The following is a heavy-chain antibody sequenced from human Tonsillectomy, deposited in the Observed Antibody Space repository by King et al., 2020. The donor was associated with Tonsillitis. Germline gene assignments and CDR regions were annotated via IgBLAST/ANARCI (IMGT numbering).Heavy chain of an antibody. D-gene: IGHD6-19*01. Sequence: QLVQSGGGVVQPGRSLRLSCAASGYTFSNYVIHWVRQAPGQGLEWVALIWADGSNKNYVDSVQGRFTISRDNSKNTLYLKMNSLRAEDTAVYYCARDSTDPYSSGWQTYYYGMDVWGQGTTVTVSS. CDR2: IWADGSNK. CDR1: GYTFSNYV. V-gene: IGHV3-33*01. CDR3: ARDSTDPYSSGWQTYYYGMDV. J-gene: IGHJ6*02.